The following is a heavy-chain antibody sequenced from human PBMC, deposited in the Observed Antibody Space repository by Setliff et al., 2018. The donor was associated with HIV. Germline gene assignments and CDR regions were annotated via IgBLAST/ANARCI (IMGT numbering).Heavy chain of an antibody. CDR1: GFNFRGYN. CDR3: ARGHYFKDV. J-gene: IGHJ6*02. V-gene: IGHV3-48*03. CDR2: ISGSGSAM. Sequence: PGGSLRLSCAVSGFNFRGYNMNWVRQAPGKGLEWVSYISGSGSAMYYADSVEGRFTISRDNAKNSLYLQMNSLRAEDTAVYHCARGHYFKDVWGQGTTVTVSS. D-gene: IGHD3-22*01.